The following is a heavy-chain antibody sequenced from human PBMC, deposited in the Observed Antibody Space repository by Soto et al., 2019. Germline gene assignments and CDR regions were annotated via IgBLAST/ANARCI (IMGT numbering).Heavy chain of an antibody. CDR3: AIEFCTGGSCYSRIFDY. V-gene: IGHV3-21*04. Sequence: EVQLVESGGGLVKPGGSLRLSCAASGFTFNTYAMHWVRQSPGKGLEWVAFISSGSDYIYYADSVKGRFTISRDNAESSLFLHMNSLRDDDTALYYWAIEFCTGGSCYSRIFDYWGHGALVTVSS. CDR1: GFTFNTYA. CDR2: ISSGSDYI. J-gene: IGHJ4*01. D-gene: IGHD2-15*01.